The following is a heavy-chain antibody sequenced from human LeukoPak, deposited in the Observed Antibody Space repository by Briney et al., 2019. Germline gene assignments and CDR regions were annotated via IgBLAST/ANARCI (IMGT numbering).Heavy chain of an antibody. CDR2: IYYSGST. Sequence: SQTLSLTCTVSGGSISSGDYYWSWIRQPPGKGLEWIGYIYYSGSTYYNPSLKSRVTISVDTSKNQFSLKLSSVTAAGTAVYYCARMYYYGSGSYGLSPPIWFDPWGLGTLVTVSS. V-gene: IGHV4-30-4*01. D-gene: IGHD3-10*01. CDR1: GGSISSGDYY. CDR3: ARMYYYGSGSYGLSPPIWFDP. J-gene: IGHJ5*02.